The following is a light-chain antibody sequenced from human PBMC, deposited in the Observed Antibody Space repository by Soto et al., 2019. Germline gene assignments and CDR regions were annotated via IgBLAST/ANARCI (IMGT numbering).Light chain of an antibody. CDR2: EVS. CDR3: SSYTSSKTRV. CDR1: SSDVGGYNS. V-gene: IGLV2-14*01. J-gene: IGLJ3*02. Sequence: QSALTQPASVSGSPGQSITISCTGTSSDVGGYNSVSWYQQHPGKAPQLIIYEVSNRPSGVSDRFSGSKSGNTASLTISGLQAEDESNYHCSSYTSSKTRVFGGGTKLTV.